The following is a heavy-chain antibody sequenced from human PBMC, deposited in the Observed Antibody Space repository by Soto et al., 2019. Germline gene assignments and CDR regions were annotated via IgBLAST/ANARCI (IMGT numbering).Heavy chain of an antibody. V-gene: IGHV4-39*01. CDR3: AITGYDFWSGYRNYYYYGMDV. CDR2: IYYSGST. J-gene: IGHJ6*02. Sequence: PSETLSLTCTVSGGSISSSSYYWGWIRQPPGKGLEWIGSIYYSGSTYYNPSLKSRVTISVDTSKNQFSLKLSSVTAADTAVYYCAITGYDFWSGYRNYYYYGMDVWGQGTTVTVSS. CDR1: GGSISSSSYY. D-gene: IGHD3-3*01.